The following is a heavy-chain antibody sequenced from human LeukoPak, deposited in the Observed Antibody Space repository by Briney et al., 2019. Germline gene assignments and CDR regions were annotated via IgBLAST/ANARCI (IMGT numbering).Heavy chain of an antibody. J-gene: IGHJ5*02. CDR1: GFTFSSYA. CDR3: ARSEAAAGTWYNWFDP. CDR2: ISYDGSNK. Sequence: PGGSLRLSCAASGFTFSSYAMHWVRQAPGKGLEWVAVISYDGSNKYYADSVKGRFTISRDNSKNTLYLQMNSLRSEDTAVYYCARSEAAAGTWYNWFDPWGQGTLVTVSS. V-gene: IGHV3-30*04. D-gene: IGHD6-13*01.